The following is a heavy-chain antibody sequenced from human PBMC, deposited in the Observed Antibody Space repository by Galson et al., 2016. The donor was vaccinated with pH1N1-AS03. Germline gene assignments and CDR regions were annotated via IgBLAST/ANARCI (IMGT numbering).Heavy chain of an antibody. CDR1: DDSIRSSLYY. CDR2: MDHSGSS. CDR3: ARQGDTSMVTDYHYYHMDV. D-gene: IGHD5-18*01. V-gene: IGHV4-39*01. Sequence: ETLSLTCIVADDSIRSSLYYWGWIRQSTGKGLEWIGSMDHSGSSYYNPSLQSRVTISVDLSKRHFSLKLTSVTAVDTGVYYCARQGDTSMVTDYHYYHMDVWGKGTTVTVSS. J-gene: IGHJ6*03.